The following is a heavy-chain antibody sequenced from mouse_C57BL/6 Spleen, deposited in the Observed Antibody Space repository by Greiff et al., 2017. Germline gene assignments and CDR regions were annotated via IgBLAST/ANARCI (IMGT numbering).Heavy chain of an antibody. CDR2: IYPGVGDT. Sequence: QVQLQQSGAELVKPGASVKISCKASGYAFSSYWLNWVKQRPGTGLAWTGQIYPGVGDTNYNGKFKGKATLTADKSSSTAYMQLSSLTSEDSAVYFCARGIYDGYYWYFDVWGTGTTVTVSS. D-gene: IGHD2-3*01. J-gene: IGHJ1*03. V-gene: IGHV1-80*01. CDR1: GYAFSSYW. CDR3: ARGIYDGYYWYFDV.